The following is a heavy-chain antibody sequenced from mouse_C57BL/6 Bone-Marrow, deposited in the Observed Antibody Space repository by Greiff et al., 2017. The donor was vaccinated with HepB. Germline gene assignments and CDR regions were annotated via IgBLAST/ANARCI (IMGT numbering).Heavy chain of an antibody. J-gene: IGHJ2*01. CDR3: ARGGNWDLDY. CDR2: IYPSDSYT. CDR1: GYTFTSYG. V-gene: IGHV1-81*01. Sequence: QVQLQQSGAELARPGASVKLSCKASGYTFTSYGISWVKQRTGQGLEWIGEIYPSDSYTNYNQKFKGKATLTVDTSSSTAYMQLSSLTSEDSAVYYSARGGNWDLDYWGQGTTLTVSS. D-gene: IGHD4-1*01.